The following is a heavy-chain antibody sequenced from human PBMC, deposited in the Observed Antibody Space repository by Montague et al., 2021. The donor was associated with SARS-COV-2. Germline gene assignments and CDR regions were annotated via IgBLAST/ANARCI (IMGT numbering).Heavy chain of an antibody. V-gene: IGHV4-59*08. CDR1: GGSISGYY. Sequence: SETLSLTCTVSGGSISGYYWSWIRQPPGKGLEWIGYIYYSGSTNYNPSLKSRVTISVDTSKNQFSLKLSSVTAADTAMYYCARGFDYWGQGTLVTVSS. J-gene: IGHJ4*02. CDR2: IYYSGST. CDR3: ARGFDY.